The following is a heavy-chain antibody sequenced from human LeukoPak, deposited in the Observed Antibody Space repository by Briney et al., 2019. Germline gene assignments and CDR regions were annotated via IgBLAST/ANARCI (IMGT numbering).Heavy chain of an antibody. CDR2: IQNDASTE. J-gene: IGHJ4*02. CDR3: ARDPLGTRPGFDY. CDR1: GFIFSHYG. V-gene: IGHV3-30*02. Sequence: PGGSLRLSCAASGFIFSHYGMHWVRQAPGKGLEWVAVIQNDASTENFADSVKGRFTISRDNSKNTLYLQMNSLRAEDMAVYYCARDPLGTRPGFDYWGQGTLVTVSS. D-gene: IGHD1-1*01.